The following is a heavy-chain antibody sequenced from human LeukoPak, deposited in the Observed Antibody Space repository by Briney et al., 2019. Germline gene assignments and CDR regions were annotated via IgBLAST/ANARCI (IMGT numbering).Heavy chain of an antibody. V-gene: IGHV3-33*06. CDR1: GFTFSSYG. CDR3: AKDRSDSSTWYAGSH. J-gene: IGHJ4*02. D-gene: IGHD6-13*01. CDR2: IWYDGSNK. Sequence: GGSLRLSCAASGFTFSSYGMHWVRQAPGKGLEWVAVIWYDGSNKYYADSVKGRFTISRDNSKNTLYLQMNSMRAEDTAVYYCAKDRSDSSTWYAGSHWGQGTLVTVSS.